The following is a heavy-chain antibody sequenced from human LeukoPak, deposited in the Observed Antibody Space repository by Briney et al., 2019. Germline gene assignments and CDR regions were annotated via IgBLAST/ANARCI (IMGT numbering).Heavy chain of an antibody. CDR2: IYSGGST. V-gene: IGHV3-66*01. CDR1: GFTVSSNY. CDR3: ARDGDYGGNQGGVDY. J-gene: IGHJ4*02. D-gene: IGHD4-23*01. Sequence: GGSLRLSCAASGFTVSSNYMSWVRQAPGKGLEWVSVIYSGGSTYYADSVKGRFTISRDNSKNTLYLQMNSLRAEDTAVYYCARDGDYGGNQGGVDYWGQGTLVTVSS.